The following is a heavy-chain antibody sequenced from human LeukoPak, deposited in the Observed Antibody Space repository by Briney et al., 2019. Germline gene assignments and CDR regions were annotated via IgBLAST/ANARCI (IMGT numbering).Heavy chain of an antibody. D-gene: IGHD2-2*01. J-gene: IGHJ4*02. Sequence: SQTLSLTCTVSGGSISSGDYYWSWIRQPPGKGLEWIGYIYYSGSTYYNPSLKSRVTISVDTSKNQFSLKLSSVTAADTAVYYCARVIRGYCSSTSRSPYFDYWGQGTLVTVSS. CDR1: GGSISSGDYY. CDR2: IYYSGST. V-gene: IGHV4-30-4*01. CDR3: ARVIRGYCSSTSRSPYFDY.